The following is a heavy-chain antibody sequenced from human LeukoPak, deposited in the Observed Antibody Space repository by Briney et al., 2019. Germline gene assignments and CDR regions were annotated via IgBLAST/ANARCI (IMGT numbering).Heavy chain of an antibody. CDR1: GFPFSSYP. J-gene: IGHJ6*02. D-gene: IGHD2-15*01. CDR3: AKWGDSPVVVVAARYGMDV. V-gene: IGHV3-23*01. Sequence: GGSLRLSCAGSGFPFSSYPISWVRQPPGKGLEWVSAITASGDSTYSADSVKGRFTISRDNSKNTLYLQMNSLRAEDTAVYYCAKWGDSPVVVVAARYGMDVWGQGTTVTVSS. CDR2: ITASGDST.